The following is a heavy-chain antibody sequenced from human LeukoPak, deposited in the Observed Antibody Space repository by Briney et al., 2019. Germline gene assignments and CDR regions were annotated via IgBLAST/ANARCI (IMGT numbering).Heavy chain of an antibody. Sequence: SETLSLTCTVSGGSIRSGNYYWSWIRQPAGKGLEWIGRIYTSGSTNYSPSLKSRVTILVDTSKNQFSLKLSSVTAADTAVYYCARDLSNWNSVWAFWGQGALVTVSS. CDR1: GGSIRSGNYY. CDR2: IYTSGST. CDR3: ARDLSNWNSVWAF. V-gene: IGHV4-61*02. D-gene: IGHD1-7*01. J-gene: IGHJ4*02.